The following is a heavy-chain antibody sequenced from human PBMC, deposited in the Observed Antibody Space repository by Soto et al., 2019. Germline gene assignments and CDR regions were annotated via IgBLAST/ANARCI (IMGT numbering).Heavy chain of an antibody. CDR3: ARXPLEGSGRPYYYYGMDV. D-gene: IGHD3-10*01. V-gene: IGHV5-51*01. CDR1: GYSFTNYW. J-gene: IGHJ6*02. Sequence: GESLKISCKGSGYSFTNYWIGWVRQMPGKGLEWMGIIYPGDSDTRYSPSFQGQVTISADKSISTAYLQWSSMKASDTAMYYCARXPLEGSGRPYYYYGMDVWGQGTTVTVSS. CDR2: IYPGDSDT.